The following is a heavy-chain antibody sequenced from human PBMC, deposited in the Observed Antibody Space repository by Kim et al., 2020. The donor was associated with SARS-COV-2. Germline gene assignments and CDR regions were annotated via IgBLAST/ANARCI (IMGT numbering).Heavy chain of an antibody. D-gene: IGHD2-2*01. J-gene: IGHJ4*02. CDR3: ARDGYCSSTSCPQGDY. CDR1: GFTFSSYS. CDR2: ISSSSSYI. V-gene: IGHV3-21*01. Sequence: GGSLRLSCAASGFTFSSYSMNWVRQAPGKGLEWVSSISSSSSYIYYADSVKGRFTISRDNAKNSLYLQMNSLRAEDTAVYYCARDGYCSSTSCPQGDYWGQGTLVTVSS.